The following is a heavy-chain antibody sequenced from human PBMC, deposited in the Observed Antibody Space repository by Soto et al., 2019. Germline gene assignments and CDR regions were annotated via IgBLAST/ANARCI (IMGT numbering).Heavy chain of an antibody. CDR3: ASWSRSNAFDI. Sequence: GGSLRLSCAASGFTFSSYWMQWVRQAPGKGLVWVSHINSDGSSTNYADSVKGRFTISRDNAKDTLYLQMNSLRAEDTAMYYCASWSRSNAFDIWGQGTMVTVS. CDR2: INSDGSST. V-gene: IGHV3-74*01. J-gene: IGHJ3*02. CDR1: GFTFSSYW. D-gene: IGHD1-26*01.